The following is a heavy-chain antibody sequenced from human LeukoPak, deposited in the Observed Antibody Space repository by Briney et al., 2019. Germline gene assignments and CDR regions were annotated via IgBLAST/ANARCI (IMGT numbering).Heavy chain of an antibody. CDR1: GGSISSASHY. CDR3: APHYYGSGSFFDY. D-gene: IGHD3-10*01. J-gene: IGHJ4*02. CDR2: IYTSGNT. Sequence: SETLSLTCTVSGGSISSASHYWSWIRQPAGKGLEWIGRIYTSGNTNYNPSLKSRVTISVDTSKNQFSLKLSSVTAADTAVYYCAPHYYGSGSFFDYWGQGTLVTVSS. V-gene: IGHV4-61*02.